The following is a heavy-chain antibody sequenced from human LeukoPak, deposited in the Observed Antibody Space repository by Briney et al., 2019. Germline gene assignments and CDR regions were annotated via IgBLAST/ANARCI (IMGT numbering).Heavy chain of an antibody. CDR1: GGTFSSYA. D-gene: IGHD3-3*01. J-gene: IGHJ3*02. Sequence: VKVSCKASGGTFSSYAISWVRQAPGQGLEWMGGIIPIFGTANYAQKFQGRVTITADESTSTAYMELSSLRSEDTAVYYCARGRRITIFGVVISDAFDIWGQGTMVTVSS. CDR2: IIPIFGTA. CDR3: ARGRRITIFGVVISDAFDI. V-gene: IGHV1-69*13.